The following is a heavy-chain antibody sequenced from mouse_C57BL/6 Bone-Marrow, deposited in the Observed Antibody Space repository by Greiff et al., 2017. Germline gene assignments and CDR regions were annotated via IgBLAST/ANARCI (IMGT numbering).Heavy chain of an antibody. CDR3: AREGYGSRYAMDY. J-gene: IGHJ4*01. CDR1: CYTFTSYW. D-gene: IGHD1-1*01. CDR2: IHPNSGST. Sequence: QVQLQQPGAELVKPGASVKLSCKASCYTFTSYWMHWVKQRPGQGLEWIGMIHPNSGSTNYNEKFKSKATLTVDKSSSTAYMQLSSLTSEDSAVYYCAREGYGSRYAMDYWGQGTSVTVSS. V-gene: IGHV1-64*01.